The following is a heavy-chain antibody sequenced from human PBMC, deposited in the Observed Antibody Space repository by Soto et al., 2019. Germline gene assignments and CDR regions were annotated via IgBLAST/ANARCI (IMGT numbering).Heavy chain of an antibody. CDR1: GASISSDDSY. V-gene: IGHV4-30-4*01. J-gene: IGHJ5*02. D-gene: IGHD3-3*01. CDR2: ISYSGT. CDR3: ARLGTLLGIVTNNWFDP. Sequence: SETLSLTCTVSGASISSDDSYWSWIRQPPGKGLEWIGYISYSGTYYNPSLKSRVTTSLDRSKNQISLYLRSVTAADTAVYYCARLGTLLGIVTNNWFDPWGQGTLVTVSS.